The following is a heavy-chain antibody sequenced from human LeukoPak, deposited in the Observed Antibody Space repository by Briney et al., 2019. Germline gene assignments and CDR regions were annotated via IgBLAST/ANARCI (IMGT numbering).Heavy chain of an antibody. Sequence: ASVKVPCKASGYTFTGFYIHWVRQAPGQGLEWMGWINPNSGGTNYAQKFQGRVTMTRDTSISTAYMELSRLRSDDTAVYYCASVAGTAGTFDYWGQGTLVTVSS. CDR1: GYTFTGFY. J-gene: IGHJ4*02. CDR2: INPNSGGT. CDR3: ASVAGTAGTFDY. V-gene: IGHV1-2*02. D-gene: IGHD6-19*01.